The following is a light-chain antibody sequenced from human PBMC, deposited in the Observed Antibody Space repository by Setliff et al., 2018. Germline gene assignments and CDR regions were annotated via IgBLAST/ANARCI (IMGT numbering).Light chain of an antibody. J-gene: IGLJ1*01. CDR3: CSYAASYNPYV. CDR2: EVT. V-gene: IGLV2-8*01. CDR1: SRDIGAYNS. Sequence: QSALTQPPSASGSPGQSLTISCTGTSRDIGAYNSVSWYQQHPGKAPKLLIYEVTKRPSGVPDRFSGSKSGNTASLTVSGLQADDEADYFCCSYAASYNPYVFGSGTQRTVL.